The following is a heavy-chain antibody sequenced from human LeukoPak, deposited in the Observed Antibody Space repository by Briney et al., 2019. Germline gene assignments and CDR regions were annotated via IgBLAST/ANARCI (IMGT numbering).Heavy chain of an antibody. CDR1: GYNFNVHY. D-gene: IGHD3-16*02. Sequence: GASVKVSCQASGYNFNVHYIHWVRQVPGQGLEWMGWIHPNNSGTNYAQKFQGRVTMTSDTSITTAYMELSSLKSDDTAMYYCVRIYRGPDYWGQGTLVTVSS. J-gene: IGHJ4*02. V-gene: IGHV1-2*02. CDR2: IHPNNSGT. CDR3: VRIYRGPDY.